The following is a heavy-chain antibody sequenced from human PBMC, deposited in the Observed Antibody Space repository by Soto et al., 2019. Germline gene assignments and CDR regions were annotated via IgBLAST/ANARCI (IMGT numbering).Heavy chain of an antibody. Sequence: PGGSLRLSCAASGFTFSSYAMSWVRQAPGKGLEWVSAISGSGGSTYYADSVRGRFTISRDNSKNTLYLQMNSLRAEDTAVYYCAKGRNRYYDILTGYYRRYYYYGMDVWGKGTTVTVSS. CDR1: GFTFSSYA. D-gene: IGHD3-9*01. CDR3: AKGRNRYYDILTGYYRRYYYYGMDV. J-gene: IGHJ6*04. V-gene: IGHV3-23*01. CDR2: ISGSGGST.